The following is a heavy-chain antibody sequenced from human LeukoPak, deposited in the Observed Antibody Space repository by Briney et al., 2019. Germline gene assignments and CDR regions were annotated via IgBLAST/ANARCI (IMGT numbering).Heavy chain of an antibody. CDR3: ARDEYSGYEWNY. D-gene: IGHD5-12*01. CDR1: GFTFDDYA. J-gene: IGHJ4*02. Sequence: GRSLRLSCAASGFTFDDYAMHWVRQAPGKGLEWVSGISWNSGSIGYADSVKGRFTISRDNAKNSLYLQMNSLRAEDTAVYYCARDEYSGYEWNYWGQGTLVTVSS. V-gene: IGHV3-9*01. CDR2: ISWNSGSI.